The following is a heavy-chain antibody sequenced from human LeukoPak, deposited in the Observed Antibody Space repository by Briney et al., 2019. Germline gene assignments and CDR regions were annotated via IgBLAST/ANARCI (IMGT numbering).Heavy chain of an antibody. CDR2: IKQDGSEK. Sequence: PGGSLRLSCAASGFTFSSYWMSWVRQAPGKGLEWVANIKQDGSEKYYVDSVKGRFTISRDNAKNSLYLQMNSLRAEDTAVYYCAKDDSAAPFDYWGQGTLVTVSS. CDR1: GFTFSSYW. J-gene: IGHJ4*02. D-gene: IGHD2-2*01. V-gene: IGHV3-7*03. CDR3: AKDDSAAPFDY.